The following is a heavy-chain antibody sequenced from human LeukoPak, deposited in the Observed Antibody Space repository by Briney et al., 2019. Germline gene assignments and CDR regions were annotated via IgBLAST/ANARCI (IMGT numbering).Heavy chain of an antibody. CDR2: IYYSGTT. V-gene: IGHV4-39*07. CDR3: ATTTIRLGY. J-gene: IGHJ4*02. D-gene: IGHD1-26*01. CDR1: GGSISSSSNY. Sequence: SETLSLTCTVSGGSISSSSNYWGWIRQPPGKGLEWTGSIYYSGTTYYNPSLKSRVTISVDTSKNQFSLKLSSVTAADTAVYYCATTTIRLGYWGQGTLVTVSS.